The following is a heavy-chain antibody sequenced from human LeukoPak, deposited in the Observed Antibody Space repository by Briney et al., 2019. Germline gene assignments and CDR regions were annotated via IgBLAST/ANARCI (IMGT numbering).Heavy chain of an antibody. Sequence: PGRSLRLSCAASGFTFDDYAMHWVRQAPGKGLEWVSGISWNSGSIGYADSVKGRFTISRDNAKNSLYLQMNSLRAEDTALYYCAKDGGYGSGSYYDYWGQGTLVTVSS. V-gene: IGHV3-9*01. D-gene: IGHD3-10*01. J-gene: IGHJ4*02. CDR3: AKDGGYGSGSYYDY. CDR2: ISWNSGSI. CDR1: GFTFDDYA.